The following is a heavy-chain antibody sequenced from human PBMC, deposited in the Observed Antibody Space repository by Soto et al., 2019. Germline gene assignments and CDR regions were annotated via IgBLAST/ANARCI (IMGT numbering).Heavy chain of an antibody. CDR2: IWYDGSNK. Sequence: QVQLVESGGGVVQPGRSLRLSCAASGFTFSSYGMHWVRQAPGKGLEWVAVIWYDGSNKYYADSVKGRFTISRDNSKNTRYLQMNSLRAEDTAVYYCARDRTNYGDYSDGMDVWGQGTTVTVSS. J-gene: IGHJ6*02. CDR3: ARDRTNYGDYSDGMDV. V-gene: IGHV3-33*01. CDR1: GFTFSSYG. D-gene: IGHD4-17*01.